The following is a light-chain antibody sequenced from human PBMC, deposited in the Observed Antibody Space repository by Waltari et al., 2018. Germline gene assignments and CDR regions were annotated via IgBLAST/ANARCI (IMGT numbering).Light chain of an antibody. J-gene: IGKJ2*01. CDR3: QHYNNLPYT. V-gene: IGKV1-33*01. CDR2: DAS. CDR1: KDIRKN. Sequence: TGRERKDIRKNLSLFQERPGKAPKLLIYDASNLEAGVPSRFSGTGSGTDFSLTISSLQPEDSATYYCQHYNNLPYTFSRGTKLQIK.